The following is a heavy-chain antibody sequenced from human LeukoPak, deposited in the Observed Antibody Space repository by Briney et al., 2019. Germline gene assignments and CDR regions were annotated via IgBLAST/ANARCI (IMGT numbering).Heavy chain of an antibody. D-gene: IGHD3-10*01. CDR1: GFNINNYG. V-gene: IGHV3-23*01. CDR2: ISDSGRGT. Sequence: GGSLRLSCAASGFNINNYGMTWVRQAPGKGLEWVSTISDSGRGTYFADSVQGRFTLSRDNSKNTLYLQMNSLRAEDTAVYYCAKISGDLNPYRFDPWGQGTLVTVSS. J-gene: IGHJ5*02. CDR3: AKISGDLNPYRFDP.